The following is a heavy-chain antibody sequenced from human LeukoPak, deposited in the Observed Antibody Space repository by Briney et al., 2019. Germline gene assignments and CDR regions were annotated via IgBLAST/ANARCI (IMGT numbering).Heavy chain of an antibody. Sequence: GGTLRLSCAASGITFSSYGMSWVRQAPGKGLEWVSSISSTGGTTYYADSVKGRFTISRDNSKNTLYLQMNSLRAEDTGVYYCAKDLSSGSRRAYWGQGTLVTVSS. CDR1: GITFSSYG. J-gene: IGHJ4*02. CDR3: AKDLSSGSRRAY. D-gene: IGHD6-19*01. CDR2: ISSTGGTT. V-gene: IGHV3-23*01.